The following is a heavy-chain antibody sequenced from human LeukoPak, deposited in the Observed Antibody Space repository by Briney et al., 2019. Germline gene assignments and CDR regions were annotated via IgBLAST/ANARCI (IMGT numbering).Heavy chain of an antibody. V-gene: IGHV3-30*18. CDR1: GFTFSSYA. J-gene: IGHJ6*02. CDR3: AKSISTVTTSYGMDV. CDR2: MSYDGSNK. D-gene: IGHD4-17*01. Sequence: GGSLRLSCAASGFTFSSYAMHWVRQAPGKGLEWVAVMSYDGSNKYYADSVKGRFTISRDNSKNTLYLQMNSLRAEDTAVYYCAKSISTVTTSYGMDVWGQRTTVIVSS.